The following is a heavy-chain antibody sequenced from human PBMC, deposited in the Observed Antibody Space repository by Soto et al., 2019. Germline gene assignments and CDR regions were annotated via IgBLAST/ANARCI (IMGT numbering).Heavy chain of an antibody. D-gene: IGHD6-13*01. CDR1: GYTFTGYY. CDR3: ARAEAAADMQDWLDP. J-gene: IGHJ5*02. V-gene: IGHV1-2*04. CDR2: INPNSGGT. Sequence: ASVKVSCKASGYTFTGYYMHWVRQAPGQGLEWMGWINPNSGGTNYAQKFQGWVTMTRDTSISTAYMELSRLRSDDTAVYYCARAEAAADMQDWLDPWGQGTLVTVSS.